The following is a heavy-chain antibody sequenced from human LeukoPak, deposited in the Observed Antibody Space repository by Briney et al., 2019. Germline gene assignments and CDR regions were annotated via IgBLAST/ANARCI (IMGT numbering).Heavy chain of an antibody. CDR2: IYTSGST. Sequence: SETLSLTCTVSGGSISSYYWSWIRQPAGKGLEWIGRIYTSGSTNYNPSLKSRVTMSVDTSKNQFSLKLSSVTAEDTAVYYCARGNILNWTFDYWGQGTLVTVSS. CDR1: GGSISSYY. CDR3: ARGNILNWTFDY. V-gene: IGHV4-4*07. D-gene: IGHD2-21*01. J-gene: IGHJ4*02.